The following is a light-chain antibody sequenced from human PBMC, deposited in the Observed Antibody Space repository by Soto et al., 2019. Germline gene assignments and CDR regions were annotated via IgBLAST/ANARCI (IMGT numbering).Light chain of an antibody. CDR3: SSYTSSSTLL. Sequence: QSALTQPASVSGSPGQSITISCTGSNSDVGGYNYVSWYQQHPGKAPKLMIYDVSNRPSGVSNRFSGSKSGNMASLTISGLQAEDEADYYCSSYTSSSTLLFGGGTKLTVL. CDR1: NSDVGGYNY. CDR2: DVS. V-gene: IGLV2-14*01. J-gene: IGLJ2*01.